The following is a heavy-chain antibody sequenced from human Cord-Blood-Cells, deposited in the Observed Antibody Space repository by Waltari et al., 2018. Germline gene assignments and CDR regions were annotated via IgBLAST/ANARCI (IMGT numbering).Heavy chain of an antibody. J-gene: IGHJ6*02. Sequence: QVQLQESGPGLVKPSETLSLTCAVSGYSISSGYYWGWIRQPPGKGLEWIGSIYHSGSTYSNPPLKSRVTKAVDTSKNQFSLKRSSVTAADTAVYYCARYWPGTDYGMDVWGQGTTVTVSS. V-gene: IGHV4-38-2*01. CDR3: ARYWPGTDYGMDV. CDR2: IYHSGST. CDR1: GYSISSGYY. D-gene: IGHD2-15*01.